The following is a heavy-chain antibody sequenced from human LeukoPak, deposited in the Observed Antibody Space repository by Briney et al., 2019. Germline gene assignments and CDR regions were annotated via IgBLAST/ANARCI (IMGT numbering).Heavy chain of an antibody. CDR1: IDSFSNYH. Sequence: PSETLSLTCAVYIDSFSNYHWNWIRQTPAKGMEWIGEVNESGGADISPSLRSRVILSVDTSKNQFSLKLISVTAADTAVYYCARHDSSGPYNAFDIWGQGTMVTVSA. V-gene: IGHV4-34*01. CDR2: VNESGGA. J-gene: IGHJ3*02. D-gene: IGHD3-22*01. CDR3: ARHDSSGPYNAFDI.